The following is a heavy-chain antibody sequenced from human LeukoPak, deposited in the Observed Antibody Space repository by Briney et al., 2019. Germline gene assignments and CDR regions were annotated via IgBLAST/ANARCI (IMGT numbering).Heavy chain of an antibody. D-gene: IGHD1-26*01. CDR2: IVATGAGT. Sequence: GGSLRLSCAASGFIFNNYAMTWVRQAPGRGLEWVSAIVATGAGTYYADSVRGRFTISRDNSKNTLYLQMNSLRVDDTAVYYCVSKEGATTWWGQGTLVTVSS. J-gene: IGHJ4*02. V-gene: IGHV3-23*01. CDR3: VSKEGATTW. CDR1: GFIFNNYA.